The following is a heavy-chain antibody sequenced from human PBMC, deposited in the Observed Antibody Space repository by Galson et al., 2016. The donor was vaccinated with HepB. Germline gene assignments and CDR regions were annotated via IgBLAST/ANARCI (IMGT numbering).Heavy chain of an antibody. J-gene: IGHJ4*02. V-gene: IGHV1-18*04. D-gene: IGHD4-11*01. CDR1: GYRFFTYG. CDR3: ARDVQFRFDY. CDR2: ISANSGNT. Sequence: SVKVSCKASGYRFFTYGISWVRQAPGQGLEWLGRISANSGNTIYAQKFQDRVTMTRDTSASTVYMDLRSLRSDDTAVYYGARDVQFRFDYWGQGTLVTVSS.